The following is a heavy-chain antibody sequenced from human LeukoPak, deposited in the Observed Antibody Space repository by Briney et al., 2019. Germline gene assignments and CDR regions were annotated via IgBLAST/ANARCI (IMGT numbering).Heavy chain of an antibody. V-gene: IGHV1-2*02. J-gene: IGHJ4*02. Sequence: ASVKVSCKASGYTFTAYYLHWVRQAPGQGLGWMGWINPNSGDPNYAQNFQGRVTIASDASLSTAYMELSSLRSDDKAVYYCVRGGDGDRRDFDYWGQGTLVTVSS. CDR1: GYTFTAYY. CDR2: INPNSGDP. D-gene: IGHD5-24*01. CDR3: VRGGDGDRRDFDY.